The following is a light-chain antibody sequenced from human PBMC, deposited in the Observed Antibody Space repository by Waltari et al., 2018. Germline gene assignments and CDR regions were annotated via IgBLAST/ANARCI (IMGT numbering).Light chain of an antibody. CDR1: QSVSSNY. CDR2: GAS. Sequence: EIVLTQSPGTLSLSPGESATLSCSASQSVSSNYLGWYQQKPGQAPRLLIYGASNRATGVPDRFSGIGSGTAFTLTISRLEPEAFAVYYCQQYGSSPPKYTFGQGTKLEI. V-gene: IGKV3-20*01. CDR3: QQYGSSPPKYT. J-gene: IGKJ2*01.